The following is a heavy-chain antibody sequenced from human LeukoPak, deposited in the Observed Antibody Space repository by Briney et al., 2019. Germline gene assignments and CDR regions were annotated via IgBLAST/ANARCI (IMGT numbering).Heavy chain of an antibody. D-gene: IGHD1-26*01. J-gene: IGHJ4*02. V-gene: IGHV1-69*05. CDR1: GGTFSSYA. Sequence: SVKVSCKASGGTFSSYAISWVRQAPGQGLEWMGGIIPIFGTANYAQKFQGRGTITTDESTSTAYMELSSLRSEDTAVYYCARAFRVGATLLGLDYWGQGTLVTVSS. CDR2: IIPIFGTA. CDR3: ARAFRVGATLLGLDY.